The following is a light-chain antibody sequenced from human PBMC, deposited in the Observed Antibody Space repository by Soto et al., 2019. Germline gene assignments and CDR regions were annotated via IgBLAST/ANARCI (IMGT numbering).Light chain of an antibody. J-gene: IGKJ2*01. CDR3: MQGSHWPFT. V-gene: IGKV2-30*01. CDR2: KAS. CDR1: QSLVNSAGNTF. Sequence: DAVLTQSPLSLPVTLGQPAPISCRSSQSLVNSAGNTFLNWFQQRPGQSPRRLIYKASNRDSGVPDRFSGSGSGTDFTLKIRRVEAEDFGVYYCMQGSHWPFTFGQGTNLEIK.